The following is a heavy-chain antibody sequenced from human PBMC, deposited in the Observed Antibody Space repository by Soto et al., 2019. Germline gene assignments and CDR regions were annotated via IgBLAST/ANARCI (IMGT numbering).Heavy chain of an antibody. CDR1: GGSIRGYY. J-gene: IGHJ4*02. CDR3: ARAGNRRDGYNSMGY. CDR2: IYYSGST. Sequence: QVQLQESGPGLVKPSQTLSLTCTVSGGSIRGYYWSWIRQHPGKGLEWIGYIYYSGSTYYNPSLKSRVTISVDTSTNQFSLKLSSVTAADTAVYYCARAGNRRDGYNSMGYWGQGTLVTVSS. V-gene: IGHV4-31*03. D-gene: IGHD5-12*01.